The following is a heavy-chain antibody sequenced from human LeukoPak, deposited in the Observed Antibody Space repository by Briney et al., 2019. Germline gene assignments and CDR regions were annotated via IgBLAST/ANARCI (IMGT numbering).Heavy chain of an antibody. CDR1: GFTFSNAW. CDR2: IKSKTDGGTT. J-gene: IGHJ4*02. Sequence: AGGSLRLSCAASGFTFSNAWMSWVRQAPGKGLEWVGRIKSKTDGGTTDYAAPVKGRFTISRDDSKNTLYLQMNSLKTEDTAVYYCTTDVPSIAAALQPIDYWGQGTLVTVSS. V-gene: IGHV3-15*01. CDR3: TTDVPSIAAALQPIDY. D-gene: IGHD6-13*01.